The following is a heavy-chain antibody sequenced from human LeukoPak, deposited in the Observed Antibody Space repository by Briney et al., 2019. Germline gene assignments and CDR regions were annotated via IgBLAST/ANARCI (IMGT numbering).Heavy chain of an antibody. CDR1: GFSFSDSA. J-gene: IGHJ5*02. D-gene: IGHD3-16*01. CDR3: AKEPDDSHRGDP. V-gene: IGHV3-30*04. CDR2: VSYDERNK. Sequence: PGRSLRLSCVASGFSFSDSAMYWVRQAPGKGLEWVAVVSYDERNKYYAESVKGRFTISRDNSKNTVYLEMRSLRPEDTAVYYCAKEPDDSHRGDPWGQGTLVTVSS.